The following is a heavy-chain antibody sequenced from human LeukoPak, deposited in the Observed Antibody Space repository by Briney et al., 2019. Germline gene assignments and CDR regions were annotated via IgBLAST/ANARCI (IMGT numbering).Heavy chain of an antibody. CDR1: Y. V-gene: IGHV4-34*01. CDR3: HLVRGGGYFDY. Sequence: YWSCIRQSPGKGLEWIGEINHSGSTNYNPSLKSRVTMSVDTSKNQFSLKLSSVTAADTAVYYCHLVRGGGYFDYWGQGTLVTVSS. J-gene: IGHJ4*02. CDR2: INHSGST. D-gene: IGHD3-10*01.